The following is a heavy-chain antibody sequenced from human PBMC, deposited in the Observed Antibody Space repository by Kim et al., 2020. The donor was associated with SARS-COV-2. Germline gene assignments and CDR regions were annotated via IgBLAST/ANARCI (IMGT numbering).Heavy chain of an antibody. CDR2: SDT. D-gene: IGHD3-16*01. Sequence: SDTRYSPSFQGQVTISADKSISTAYVQWSSLKASDTAMYYCARWGNWFDPWGQGTLVTVSS. V-gene: IGHV5-51*01. J-gene: IGHJ5*02. CDR3: ARWGNWFDP.